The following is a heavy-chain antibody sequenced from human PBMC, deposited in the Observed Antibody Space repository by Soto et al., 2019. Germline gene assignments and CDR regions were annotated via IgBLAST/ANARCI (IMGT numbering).Heavy chain of an antibody. CDR2: IYYSGTT. J-gene: IGHJ4*02. CDR1: GYSISSSNW. V-gene: IGHV4-28*01. D-gene: IGHD1-26*01. Sequence: QVQLQESGPGLVKPSDTLSLTCAVSGYSISSSNWWGWIRQPPVKGLECIGYIYYSGTTYYNPSLKSLVTISIDTSKNQFSLKLTSVTAVDTAVYYCARREIQGPIDYWGQGTLVTVSS. CDR3: ARREIQGPIDY.